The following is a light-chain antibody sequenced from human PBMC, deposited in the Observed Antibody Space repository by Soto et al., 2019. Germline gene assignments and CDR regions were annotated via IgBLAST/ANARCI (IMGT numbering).Light chain of an antibody. CDR1: QDVTSW. CDR2: ASS. V-gene: IGKV1-12*01. Sequence: IQMTQSPNSVSASVGDRVTIACRASQDVTSWLAWYQQKPGKAPKLLIYASSSLQSGVPSRFSGSGSGTDFTLTISSLQPEDFATYYCQQLNAYPLTFGQGTRLEIK. J-gene: IGKJ5*01. CDR3: QQLNAYPLT.